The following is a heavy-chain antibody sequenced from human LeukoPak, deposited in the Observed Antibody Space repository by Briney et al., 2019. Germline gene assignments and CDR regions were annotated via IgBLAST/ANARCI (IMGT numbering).Heavy chain of an antibody. J-gene: IGHJ4*02. CDR1: GFTVSSNY. CDR3: AKRVWGSYSYTDY. Sequence: PGGSLRLSCAASGFTVSSNYMSWVRQAPGKGLEWVSVIYSGGSTYYADSVKGRFTISRDNSKNTLYLQMNSLRAEGTAVYYCAKRVWGSYSYTDYWGQGTLVTVSS. CDR2: IYSGGST. D-gene: IGHD3-16*02. V-gene: IGHV3-53*01.